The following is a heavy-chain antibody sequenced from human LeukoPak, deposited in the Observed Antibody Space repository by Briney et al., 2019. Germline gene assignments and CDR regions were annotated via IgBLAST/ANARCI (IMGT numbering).Heavy chain of an antibody. CDR3: ARGSSTSWSSFDY. D-gene: IGHD6-13*01. CDR1: GYNFTNYW. V-gene: IGHV5-51*01. CDR2: IYPGDSDT. Sequence: GESLKISCKGSGYNFTNYWIDWVRQMPGKGLEWMGIIYPGDSDTRYSPSFQGQVTISVDKSVNTAYLQWSSLKASDTAVYYCARGSSTSWSSFDYWGQGTLVTVSS. J-gene: IGHJ4*02.